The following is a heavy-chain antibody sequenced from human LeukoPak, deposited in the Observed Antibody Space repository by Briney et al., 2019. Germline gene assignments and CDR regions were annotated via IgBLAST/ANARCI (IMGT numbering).Heavy chain of an antibody. CDR1: GYTFTSYG. D-gene: IGHD3-10*01. CDR2: IIPSFGTI. Sequence: SVKVSCKASGYTFTSYGISWVRQAPGQGLEWMGGIIPSFGTINYAQKFQGRVTITADESTSTAYMDLSSLRSEDTAVYYCARGPRKGWFGELSYYFESWGQGTQVTVSS. CDR3: ARGPRKGWFGELSYYFES. J-gene: IGHJ4*02. V-gene: IGHV1-69*13.